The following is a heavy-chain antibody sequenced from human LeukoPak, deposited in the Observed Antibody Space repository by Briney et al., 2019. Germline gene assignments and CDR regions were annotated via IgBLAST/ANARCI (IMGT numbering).Heavy chain of an antibody. D-gene: IGHD3-22*01. CDR2: ISGSGGRT. CDR1: GLTFISYA. V-gene: IGHV3-23*01. Sequence: VGSLILSCSDSGLTFISYAMNWVRQAPGHGLDWVSAISGSGGRTYYADSVKGRFPISSDNSKNTLHLQVNSLTAEDAAVYYCAKSHYYDSRHHAFDIRGHGTMVTASS. CDR3: AKSHYYDSRHHAFDI. J-gene: IGHJ3*02.